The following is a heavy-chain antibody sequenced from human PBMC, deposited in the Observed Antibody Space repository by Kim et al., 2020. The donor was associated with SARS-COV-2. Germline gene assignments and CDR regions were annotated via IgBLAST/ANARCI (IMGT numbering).Heavy chain of an antibody. Sequence: SETLSLTCSVSGDSISISGYYWGCIRKPPGKGLAWIGSMYYGGNYYYYNPSLKSRVTIYEDTSKNQFSLTLTSLTAADTAVSFCARQAYSSSSVWFDPWG. CDR2: MYYGGNY. CDR3: ARQAYSSSSVWFDP. J-gene: IGHJ5*02. D-gene: IGHD6-6*01. V-gene: IGHV4-39*01. CDR1: GDSISISGYY.